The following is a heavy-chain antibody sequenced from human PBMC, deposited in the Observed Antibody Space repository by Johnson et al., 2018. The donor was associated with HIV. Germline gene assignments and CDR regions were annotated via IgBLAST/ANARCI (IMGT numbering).Heavy chain of an antibody. CDR3: ARALGRDGYRNDAFDI. V-gene: IGHV3-33*01. Sequence: QMQLVESGGGVVQPGRSLRLSCAASGSLFSSYAMHWVRQAPGKGLEWVTLIWNDGSNKYYTDSVKGRFTISRDNSKNTMYLQMNSLRAGDTAVYYCARALGRDGYRNDAFDIWGQGTMVTVSS. CDR2: IWNDGSNK. J-gene: IGHJ3*02. D-gene: IGHD5-24*01. CDR1: GSLFSSYA.